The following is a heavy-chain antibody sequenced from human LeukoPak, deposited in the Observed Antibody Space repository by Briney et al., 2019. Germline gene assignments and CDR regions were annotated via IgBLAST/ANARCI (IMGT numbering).Heavy chain of an antibody. D-gene: IGHD3-22*01. Sequence: SETLSLTCSVSGGSISSYYWSWIRQPPGKGLKWIAHITYSGSTKYNPSLKSRVTISVDTSKNQFSLQLSSVTAADTAVYYCARMYYYESSYHYFFDYWGQGTLVPVSS. V-gene: IGHV4-59*01. CDR3: ARMYYYESSYHYFFDY. CDR2: ITYSGST. CDR1: GGSISSYY. J-gene: IGHJ4*02.